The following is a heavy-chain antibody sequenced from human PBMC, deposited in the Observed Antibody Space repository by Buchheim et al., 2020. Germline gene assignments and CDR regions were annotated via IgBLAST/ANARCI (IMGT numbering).Heavy chain of an antibody. CDR3: AHRSTDTRIDY. V-gene: IGHV2-5*01. D-gene: IGHD5/OR15-5a*01. CDR1: GSSVSTSGVC. J-gene: IGHJ4*02. CDR2: IYWNDDK. Sequence: QITLKESGPTLVKPTQTLTLTCAVSGSSVSTSGVCVGWVRQPPGKALEWLGFIYWNDDKRYSPSLKSRLSITKDTSKNQVGQTMTNMDPVDTATYCCAHRSTDTRIDYWGQGAL.